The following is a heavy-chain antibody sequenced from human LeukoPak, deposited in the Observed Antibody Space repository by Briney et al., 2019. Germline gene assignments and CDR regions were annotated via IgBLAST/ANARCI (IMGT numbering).Heavy chain of an antibody. Sequence: PGGSLRLSCAASGFTFSSYSMNWVRQAPGKGLEWVSSISSSSSYIYYADSVKGRFTISRDNSKNTLYLQMNSLKTEDTAVYYCARDGGSGLGDDAFDIWGQGTMVTVSS. CDR3: ARDGGSGLGDDAFDI. D-gene: IGHD3-16*01. CDR1: GFTFSSYS. CDR2: ISSSSSYI. V-gene: IGHV3-21*03. J-gene: IGHJ3*02.